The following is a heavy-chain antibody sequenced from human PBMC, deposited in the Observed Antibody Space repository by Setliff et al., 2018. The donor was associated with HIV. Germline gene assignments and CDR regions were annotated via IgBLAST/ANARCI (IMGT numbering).Heavy chain of an antibody. CDR2: INHGGST. J-gene: IGHJ4*02. Sequence: PSETLSLTCAVYGGSFSGYYWSWIRQPPGKGLEWIGEINHGGSTNYNPSLKSRVTISVDTSKNQFSLKLSSVTAADTAVYYCARVAGAHYFDYWGQGTLVTVS. V-gene: IGHV4-34*01. CDR1: GGSFSGYY. CDR3: ARVAGAHYFDY. D-gene: IGHD1-26*01.